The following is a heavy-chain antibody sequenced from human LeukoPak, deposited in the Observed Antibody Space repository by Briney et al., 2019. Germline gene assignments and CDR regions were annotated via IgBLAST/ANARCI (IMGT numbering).Heavy chain of an antibody. CDR2: IYSGGST. CDR1: GFTVSSNY. J-gene: IGHJ6*02. D-gene: IGHD1-26*01. Sequence: GGSLRLSCAASGFTVSSNYMSWVRQAPGKGLEWVSVIYSGGSTYYADSVKGRFTISRDNSKNTLYLQMNSLRAEDTAVYYCAREGDYYYYGIHVWGQGTTVTVSS. CDR3: AREGDYYYYGIHV. V-gene: IGHV3-66*01.